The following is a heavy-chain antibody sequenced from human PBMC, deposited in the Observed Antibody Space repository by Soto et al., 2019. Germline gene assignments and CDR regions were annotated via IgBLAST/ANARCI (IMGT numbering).Heavy chain of an antibody. CDR2: INKHGNST. CDR1: GFTFDKYI. V-gene: IGHV3-74*01. Sequence: EERLVESGGDLTHPGGSLRLSCAASGFTFDKYIMHWLRQVPGKGLVWVARINKHGNSTTYADFAKGRFSISRDNAKDTLYLLMSSLRAEDTARYYCARDEGFDPWGQGTMVTVSS. CDR3: ARDEGFDP. J-gene: IGHJ5*02.